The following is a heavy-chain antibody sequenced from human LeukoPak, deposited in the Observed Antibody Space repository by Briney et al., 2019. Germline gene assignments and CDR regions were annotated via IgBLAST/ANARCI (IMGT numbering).Heavy chain of an antibody. CDR1: GFTFSSYA. CDR2: IKGDGSHT. Sequence: PGGSLRLSCAASGFTFSSYAMSWVRQAPGKGLVWVSRIKGDGSHTIYADSVKGRFTISRDNAKNTLYPQMKSLRAEDTAVYYCVRDWDHFDFDSWGQGTLVTVSS. V-gene: IGHV3-74*01. CDR3: VRDWDHFDFDS. J-gene: IGHJ5*01. D-gene: IGHD3-9*01.